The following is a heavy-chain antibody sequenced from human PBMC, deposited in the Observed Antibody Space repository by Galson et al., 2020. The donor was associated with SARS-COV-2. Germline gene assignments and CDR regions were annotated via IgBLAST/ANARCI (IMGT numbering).Heavy chain of an antibody. D-gene: IGHD4-17*01. CDR3: AKVGYGDSPDYYFDY. V-gene: IGHV3-23*01. Sequence: GGSLRLSCEAPAFTFDTHGMNWVRQAPGKGLEWVSGISGSGNSKYYSDSVKGRFTISRDNSKNTLYLQMNNLGAGDTAVYYCAKVGYGDSPDYYFDYWGQGTLVSVSS. CDR2: ISGSGNSK. J-gene: IGHJ4*02. CDR1: AFTFDTHG.